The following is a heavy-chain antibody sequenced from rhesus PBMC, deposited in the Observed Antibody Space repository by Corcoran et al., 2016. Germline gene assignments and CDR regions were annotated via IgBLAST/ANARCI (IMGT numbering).Heavy chain of an antibody. Sequence: QVQLQESGPGLVQPSETLSLTCTVSGASISSDWSSWVRQPPGKGLEGIGEINGNTGKTNNHPTPESRVTSAKEAAKKQCYLKLTAVTAADTAGYHCTREKAASIDYWGQGVLVTASS. J-gene: IGHJ4*01. V-gene: IGHV4-80*01. CDR3: TREKAASIDY. CDR1: GASISSDW. D-gene: IGHD6-31*01. CDR2: INGNTGKT.